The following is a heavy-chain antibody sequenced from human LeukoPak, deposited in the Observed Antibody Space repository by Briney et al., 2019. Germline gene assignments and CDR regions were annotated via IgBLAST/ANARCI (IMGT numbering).Heavy chain of an antibody. D-gene: IGHD2-2*02. V-gene: IGHV3-30*18. Sequence: GRSLRLSCAASGFTFSSYGMHWVRQAPGKGLEWVAVISYDGSNKYYADSVKGRFTISRDNSKNTLYLQMNSLRAEDTAVYYCAKEVDQLLYVYLNGTDVWGQGTTVTVSS. CDR3: AKEVDQLLYVYLNGTDV. CDR1: GFTFSSYG. J-gene: IGHJ6*02. CDR2: ISYDGSNK.